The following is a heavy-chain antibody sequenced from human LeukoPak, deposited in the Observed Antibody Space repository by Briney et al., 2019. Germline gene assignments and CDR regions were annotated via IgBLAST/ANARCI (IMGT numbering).Heavy chain of an antibody. CDR1: GGTFISYA. J-gene: IGHJ5*02. CDR3: ARGEDQLSWFDP. Sequence: SVKVSCEASGGTFISYAISWVRQAPGQGREWMGGITPIFGTANYAQKFQGRVTITTDESTRKAYMELSSLRSEDTAVYYCARGEDQLSWFDPWGQGTLVTVSS. D-gene: IGHD2-2*01. V-gene: IGHV1-69*05. CDR2: ITPIFGTA.